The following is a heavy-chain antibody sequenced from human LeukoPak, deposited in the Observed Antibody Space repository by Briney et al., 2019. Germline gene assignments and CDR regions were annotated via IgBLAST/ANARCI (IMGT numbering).Heavy chain of an antibody. J-gene: IGHJ4*02. CDR1: GGSISSYY. V-gene: IGHV4-59*08. CDR2: IYYSGST. CDR3: ARHSRYSSGWYDY. D-gene: IGHD6-19*01. Sequence: PSETLSLTCTVSGGSISSYYWSWVRQPPGKGLEWIGYIYYSGSTNYNPSLKSRVTISVDTSKNQFSLKLSSVTAADTAVYYCARHSRYSSGWYDYWGQGTLVTVSS.